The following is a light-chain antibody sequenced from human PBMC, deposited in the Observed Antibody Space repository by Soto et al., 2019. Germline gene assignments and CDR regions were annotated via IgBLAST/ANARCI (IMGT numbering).Light chain of an antibody. CDR1: QGIGNS. CDR2: DAS. Sequence: DIQMAQSPSSLYASVGDLATITCQASQGIGNSLNWFQKKPGKAPKLLIFDASTLQAGVPSRFFGSGSGTHFTLTIGSLQPEDIATYYCQHYDNFPITFGQGTRLEI. V-gene: IGKV1-33*01. J-gene: IGKJ5*01. CDR3: QHYDNFPIT.